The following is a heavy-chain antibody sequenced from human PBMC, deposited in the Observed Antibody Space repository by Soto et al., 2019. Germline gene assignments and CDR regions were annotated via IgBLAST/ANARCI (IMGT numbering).Heavy chain of an antibody. J-gene: IGHJ6*02. CDR2: IIPIFGTA. V-gene: IGHV1-69*01. CDR3: ASRWNCSGGSCPQHYYYGMDV. D-gene: IGHD2-15*01. CDR1: GGTFSSYA. Sequence: QVQLVQSGAEVKKPGSSVKISCKASGGTFSSYAISWVRQAPGQGLEWMGGIIPIFGTANYAQKFQGRVTITADESTSTYYMELSSLRSEDTAVYYCASRWNCSGGSCPQHYYYGMDVWGQGTTVTVSS.